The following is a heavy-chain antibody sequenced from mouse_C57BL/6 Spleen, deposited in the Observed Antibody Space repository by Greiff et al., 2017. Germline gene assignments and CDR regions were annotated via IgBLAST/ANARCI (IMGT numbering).Heavy chain of an antibody. Sequence: VQLQQSGPELVKPGASVKISCKASGYTFTDYYINWVKQRPGQGLEWIGWIFPGSGSTYYNEKFKGKATLTVDKSSSTAYMLRSSLTSEDSAVYICARGPPPYEYDEDWADWGQGTLVTVAA. CDR2: IFPGSGST. V-gene: IGHV1-75*01. CDR1: GYTFTDYY. CDR3: ARGPPPYEYDEDWAD. D-gene: IGHD2-4*01. J-gene: IGHJ3*01.